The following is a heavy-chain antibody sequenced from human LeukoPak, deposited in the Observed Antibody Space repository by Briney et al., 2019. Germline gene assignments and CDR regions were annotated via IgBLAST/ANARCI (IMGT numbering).Heavy chain of an antibody. J-gene: IGHJ6*02. D-gene: IGHD3-3*01. CDR1: GGSFSGYY. Sequence: PSETLSLTCAVYGGSFSGYYWSWIRQPPGKGLEWIGYIYYSGSTNYNPSLKSRVTISVDTSKNQFSLKLSSVTAADTAVYYCARHSPYDFWSGYYPDYYYYGMDVWGQGTTVTVSS. CDR2: IYYSGST. CDR3: ARHSPYDFWSGYYPDYYYYGMDV. V-gene: IGHV4-59*08.